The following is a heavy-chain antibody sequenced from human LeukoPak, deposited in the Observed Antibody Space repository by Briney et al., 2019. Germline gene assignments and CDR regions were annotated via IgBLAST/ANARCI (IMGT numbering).Heavy chain of an antibody. V-gene: IGHV3-21*01. CDR3: ARASSSWYYFDY. D-gene: IGHD6-13*01. Sequence: GGSLRLSCAASGFTFSSYSMNWVRQAPGKGLEWVSSISSSSSYIYYADSVKARFTISRDNAKNSLYLQMNSLRAEDTAVYYCARASSSWYYFDYWGQGTLVTVSS. CDR2: ISSSSSYI. J-gene: IGHJ4*02. CDR1: GFTFSSYS.